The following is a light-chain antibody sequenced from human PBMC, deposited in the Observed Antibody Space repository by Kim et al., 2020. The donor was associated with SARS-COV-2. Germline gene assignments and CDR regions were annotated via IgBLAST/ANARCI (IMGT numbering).Light chain of an antibody. Sequence: LSPGERVTLSRTASQTVSTSLAWFQQKSGQAPRLRIYDASNRATGIPARCSGSGSGTDFTLTISRLEPEDFAVYYCQQGDNWTITFGQGTRLEIK. V-gene: IGKV3-11*01. CDR3: QQGDNWTIT. J-gene: IGKJ5*01. CDR2: DAS. CDR1: QTVSTS.